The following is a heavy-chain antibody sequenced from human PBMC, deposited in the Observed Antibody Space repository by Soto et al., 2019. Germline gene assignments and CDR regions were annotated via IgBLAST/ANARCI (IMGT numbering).Heavy chain of an antibody. V-gene: IGHV4-34*01. CDR3: ARKDILTGYYFDY. CDR2: INHSGST. CDR1: GGSFSGYY. D-gene: IGHD3-9*01. Sequence: SETLSLTCAVYGGSFSGYYWTWIRQPPGTGLEWIGEINHSGSTNYNPSLKSRVTISVDTSKNQFSLKLSSVTAADTAVYYCARKDILTGYYFDYWGKGTVVTVSS. J-gene: IGHJ4*02.